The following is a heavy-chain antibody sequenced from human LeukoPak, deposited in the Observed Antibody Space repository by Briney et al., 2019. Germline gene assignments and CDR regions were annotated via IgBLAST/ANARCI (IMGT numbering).Heavy chain of an antibody. CDR1: GSTFSASG. J-gene: IGHJ6*03. CDR2: ISTYNGDT. V-gene: IGHV1-18*01. D-gene: IGHD5-18*01. CDR3: ARGRLELWLGDDYYYCMDV. Sequence: ASGSTFSASGLTWVRQAPGQGLEWMGWISTYNGDTNYAQKFQGRLTLTTDTSTSTAYMDLASLRSDDTAVYYCARGRLELWLGDDYYYCMDVWGKGTTVTVSS.